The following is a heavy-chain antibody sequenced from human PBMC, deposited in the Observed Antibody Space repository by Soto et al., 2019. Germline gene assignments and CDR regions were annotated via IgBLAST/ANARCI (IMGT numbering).Heavy chain of an antibody. Sequence: EVQLVESGRDLVQPGGSLRLSCAASGFAFSGYWMSWVRQAPGKGLEGVANIKQDGSEKYYVDSVKGRFTISRDNAKNSLYLQMNSRRVEDTAVYYCARATSVDAYWGQGTLVTVSS. V-gene: IGHV3-7*01. CDR1: GFAFSGYW. CDR3: ARATSVDAY. D-gene: IGHD5-12*01. CDR2: IKQDGSEK. J-gene: IGHJ4*02.